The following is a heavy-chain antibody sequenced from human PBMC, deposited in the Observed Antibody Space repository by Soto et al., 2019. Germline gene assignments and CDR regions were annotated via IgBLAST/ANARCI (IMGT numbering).Heavy chain of an antibody. CDR1: SGSISSSNW. Sequence: QVQLQESGPGLVKPSGTLSLTCAVSSGSISSSNWWSWVRQPPGKGLEWIGEIYHSGSTNYNPSLKSRVTISVDKSTNQFSLNLSSVTAADTAVYYCARLSAAAGAFRPYYYYMDVWGKGTTVTVSS. D-gene: IGHD6-13*01. V-gene: IGHV4-4*02. CDR2: IYHSGST. CDR3: ARLSAAAGAFRPYYYYMDV. J-gene: IGHJ6*03.